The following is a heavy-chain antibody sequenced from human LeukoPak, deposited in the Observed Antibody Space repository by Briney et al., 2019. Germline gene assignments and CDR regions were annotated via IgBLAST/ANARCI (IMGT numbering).Heavy chain of an antibody. V-gene: IGHV3-13*01. CDR2: IGIRGDT. D-gene: IGHD6-19*01. CDR1: GFTFIDYD. Sequence: GGSLRLSCAASGFTFIDYDMHWVRQVIGKGLEWVSAIGIRGDTHYSGSVKGRFAISRENAESSLYLQMNSLRAEDTAVYYCARGGIQVSGIDEFDYWGQGTLVTVSS. J-gene: IGHJ4*02. CDR3: ARGGIQVSGIDEFDY.